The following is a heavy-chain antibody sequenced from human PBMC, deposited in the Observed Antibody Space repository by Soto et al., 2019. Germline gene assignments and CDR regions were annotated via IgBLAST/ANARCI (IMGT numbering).Heavy chain of an antibody. CDR3: AKGIAVAGYDYYYGMDV. D-gene: IGHD6-19*01. J-gene: IGHJ6*02. CDR1: GFTFSSYA. Sequence: EVQLLESGGGLVQPGVSLSLSCAASGFTFSSYAMSWVRQAPGKGLEWVSAISGSGGSTYYADSVKGRFTISRDNSKNTLYLQMNSLRAEDTAVYYCAKGIAVAGYDYYYGMDVWGQGTTVTVAS. V-gene: IGHV3-23*01. CDR2: ISGSGGST.